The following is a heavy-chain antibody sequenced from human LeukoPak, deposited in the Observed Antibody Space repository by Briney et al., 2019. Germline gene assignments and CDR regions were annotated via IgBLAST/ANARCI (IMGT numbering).Heavy chain of an antibody. J-gene: IGHJ4*02. D-gene: IGHD5-18*01. V-gene: IGHV3-7*01. CDR3: ARPYVETAMTPDY. CDR1: GFTSSSYL. CDR2: IKQDGSEK. Sequence: PGGSLRLSCGASGFTSSSYLMSWVRQAPGKGLEWVANIKQDGSEKYYVDSVKGRFTISRDNAKNSLYLQMNSLRAEDTAVYYCARPYVETAMTPDYWGQGTLVTVSS.